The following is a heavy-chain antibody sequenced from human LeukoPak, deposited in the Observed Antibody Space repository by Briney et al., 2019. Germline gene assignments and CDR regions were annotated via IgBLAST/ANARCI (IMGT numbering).Heavy chain of an antibody. V-gene: IGHV3-23*01. CDR3: AKDQAYSSGYFDL. D-gene: IGHD6-25*01. CDR2: ISGSGGST. J-gene: IGHJ2*01. Sequence: GVLRLSCAASGFTFSSYAMSWVRQAPGKGLEWVSAISGSGGSTYYADFVKGRFTISRDNSKNTLYLQVNSLRAEDTAVYYCAKDQAYSSGYFDLWGRGTLVTVSS. CDR1: GFTFSSYA.